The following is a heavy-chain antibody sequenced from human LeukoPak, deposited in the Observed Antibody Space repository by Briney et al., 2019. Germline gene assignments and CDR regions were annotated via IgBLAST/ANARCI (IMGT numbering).Heavy chain of an antibody. CDR2: TYYRSKWFY. CDR3: TRDSGLGNDAFDV. V-gene: IGHV6-1*01. CDR1: GDSVSSNSAA. D-gene: IGHD3-10*01. Sequence: SQALSLTCAISGDSVSSNSAAWDWIRQSPSRGLEWLGRTYYRSKWFYDYAVSVKSRITINPDTSKNQFSLLLNSVTPEDTAVYYCTRDSGLGNDAFDVWGQGTMVTVSS. J-gene: IGHJ3*01.